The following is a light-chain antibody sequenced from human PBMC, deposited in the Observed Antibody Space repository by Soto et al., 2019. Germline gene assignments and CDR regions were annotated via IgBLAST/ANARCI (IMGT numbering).Light chain of an antibody. V-gene: IGLV1-40*01. CDR3: QSYDISLSASV. CDR1: SSNIGAGYD. J-gene: IGLJ3*02. Sequence: QSALTQPPSVSGAPGQRVTISCTGSSSNIGAGYDVHWYQQLPGTAPKLLIYGNSNRPSGVPDRFSGSKSGTSASLAITGLQAEDEADYYCQSYDISLSASVFGGGTKLTVL. CDR2: GNS.